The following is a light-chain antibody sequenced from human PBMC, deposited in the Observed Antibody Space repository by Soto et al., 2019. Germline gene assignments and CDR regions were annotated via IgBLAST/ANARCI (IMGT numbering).Light chain of an antibody. Sequence: QSVLTQPAPVSGSPGQSITISCTGTSSDVGGYNLVSWYQQHPGKAPKLMIYEGSKRPSGVSNRFSGSKSGNTASLTISGLQAEDEADYYCCSYAGSSTLYVFGTGTKVTVL. CDR1: SSDVGGYNL. CDR2: EGS. V-gene: IGLV2-23*01. CDR3: CSYAGSSTLYV. J-gene: IGLJ1*01.